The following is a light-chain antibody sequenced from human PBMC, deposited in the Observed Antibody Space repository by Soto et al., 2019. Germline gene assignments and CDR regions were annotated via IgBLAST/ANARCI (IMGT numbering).Light chain of an antibody. CDR1: QSILYSSNNKNY. CDR3: QQYYSSPPRT. Sequence: DIVMTQSPDSLAVSLGERATINCKSSQSILYSSNNKNYLAWYQQKPGQPPKLLIYWASTRESGVPDRFSGSGSGTDFTLTISSLQAEDVADYYCQQYYSSPPRTFGQGTKVEIK. CDR2: WAS. J-gene: IGKJ1*01. V-gene: IGKV4-1*01.